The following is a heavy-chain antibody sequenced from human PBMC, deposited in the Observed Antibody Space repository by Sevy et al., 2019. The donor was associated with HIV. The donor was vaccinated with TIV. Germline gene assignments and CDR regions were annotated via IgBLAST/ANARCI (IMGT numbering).Heavy chain of an antibody. J-gene: IGHJ4*02. CDR1: GGSIYSSSYY. CDR2: VYYSGST. D-gene: IGHD2-15*01. V-gene: IGHV4-39*01. Sequence: SETLSLTCTVSGGSIYSSSYYWGWIRQPPGKGLEWIASVYYSGSTYYGPSLKSRVTMSVDTSKNQFSLKLSSVTAADTAVYYCARHRGYCSGSSCYHFEYWGQGTLVTVSS. CDR3: ARHRGYCSGSSCYHFEY.